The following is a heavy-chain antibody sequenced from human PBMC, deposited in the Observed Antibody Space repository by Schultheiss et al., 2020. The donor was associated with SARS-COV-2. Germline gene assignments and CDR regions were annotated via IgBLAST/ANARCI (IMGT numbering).Heavy chain of an antibody. CDR1: GFTFSSYT. CDR2: ISGSGGYT. CDR3: ARDLVAVAAYYYYYGMDV. Sequence: GESLKISCAASGFTFSSYTMNWVRQAPGKGLEWVSSISGSGGYTYYTDSVMGRFTISRDNSKNTLYLQINSLRAEDTAIYYCARDLVAVAAYYYYYGMDVWGQGTTVTVSS. J-gene: IGHJ6*02. V-gene: IGHV3-23*01. D-gene: IGHD6-19*01.